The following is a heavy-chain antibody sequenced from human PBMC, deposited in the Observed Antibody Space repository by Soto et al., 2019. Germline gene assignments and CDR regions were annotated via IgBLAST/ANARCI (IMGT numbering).Heavy chain of an antibody. J-gene: IGHJ5*02. CDR3: AREMGACSDSSCYPGPYDS. CDR1: GFTFTSYS. CDR2: ITSKSTTI. V-gene: IGHV3-48*02. Sequence: HPGGSLRLSCAASGFTFTSYSMNWVRQAPGQGLEWVSYITSKSTTIKYTDSVKGRFTVSRDNAKNSLHLQLNSLRDEDTAVYYCAREMGACSDSSCYPGPYDSWGQGTLVTVSS. D-gene: IGHD3-16*01.